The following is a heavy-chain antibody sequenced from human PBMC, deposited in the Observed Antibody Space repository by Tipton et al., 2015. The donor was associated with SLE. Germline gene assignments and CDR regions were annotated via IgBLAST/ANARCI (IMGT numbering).Heavy chain of an antibody. J-gene: IGHJ5*02. CDR3: ARDSEGFDP. CDR1: GFTFSSYS. CDR2: ISSSSSYI. Sequence: SLRLSCAASGFTFSSYSMNWVRQAPGKGLEWVSSISSSSSYIYYADSLKGRFTISRDNAKNSLYLQMNGLRAEDTAVYYCARDSEGFDPWGQGTLVTVPS. V-gene: IGHV3-21*01.